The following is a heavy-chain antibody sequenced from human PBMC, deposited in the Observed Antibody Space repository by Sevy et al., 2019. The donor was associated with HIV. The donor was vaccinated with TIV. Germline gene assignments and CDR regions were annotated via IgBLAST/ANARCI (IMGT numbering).Heavy chain of an antibody. CDR1: GFTFNIYA. V-gene: IGHV3-23*01. CDR3: AERYYYYYNSDGHLVSSTDEADY. J-gene: IGHJ4*02. Sequence: GGSLRLSCAASGFTFNIYAMSWVRQAPGKGLEWLSAISGGGDGTYYADSVKGRFTISGDNSRNTLYLQMNSLRAEDTAVYYCAERYYYYYNSDGHLVSSTDEADYWGQGTLVTVSS. CDR2: ISGGGDGT. D-gene: IGHD3-22*01.